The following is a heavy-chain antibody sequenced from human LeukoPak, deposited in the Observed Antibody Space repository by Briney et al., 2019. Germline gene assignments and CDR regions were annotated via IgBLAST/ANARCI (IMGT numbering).Heavy chain of an antibody. Sequence: GGSLRLSCAASGFNFRSYGMHWVRQAPGKGLEWVAVISYDGSNKRYADSVKGRFTISRDNSKNTLYVQINSLRAEDTAVYYCAKERGAAAATVYFDYWGQGTLVTVSS. CDR3: AKERGAAAATVYFDY. J-gene: IGHJ4*02. CDR2: ISYDGSNK. D-gene: IGHD6-13*01. V-gene: IGHV3-30*18. CDR1: GFNFRSYG.